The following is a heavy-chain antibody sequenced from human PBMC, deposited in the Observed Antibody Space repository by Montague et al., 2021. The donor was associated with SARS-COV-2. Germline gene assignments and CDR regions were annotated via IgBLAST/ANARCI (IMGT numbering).Heavy chain of an antibody. V-gene: IGHV2-70*11. J-gene: IGHJ6*02. Sequence: PALVKPTQTLTLTCTFSGFSLSTSGMCVSWIRQPPGKALEWLARXXWDDDKYYSTSLKTRLTISKDTSKNQVVLTMTNMDPVDAATYYCARSLPTTAMDVWGQGTTVTVSS. CDR3: ARSLPTTAMDV. D-gene: IGHD5-12*01. CDR2: XXWDDDK. CDR1: GFSLSTSGMC.